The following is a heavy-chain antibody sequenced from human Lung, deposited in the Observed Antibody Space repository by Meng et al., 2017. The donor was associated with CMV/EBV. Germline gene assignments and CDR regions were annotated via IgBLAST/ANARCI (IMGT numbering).Heavy chain of an antibody. Sequence: GGSLRLXCSASGFIFGTFAMTWVRQAPGKGLEWVSSLSGSGGSTYYADSVKGRFIISGDSPKNTVFLQMDSLRAEDTAVYYCAKEPRSRYGGDGFDVWGHGTKVTVSS. CDR1: GFIFGTFA. D-gene: IGHD6-13*01. CDR3: AKEPRSRYGGDGFDV. V-gene: IGHV3-23*01. J-gene: IGHJ3*01. CDR2: LSGSGGST.